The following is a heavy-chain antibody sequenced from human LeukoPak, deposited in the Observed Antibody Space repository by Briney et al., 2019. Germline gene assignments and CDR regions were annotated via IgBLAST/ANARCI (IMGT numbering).Heavy chain of an antibody. Sequence: GASVKVSCKASGYTFTGYYMHWVRQAPGQGLEWMGWINPNSGGTNYAQKFQGRVTMTRDTSISTAYMELSRLRSDDTAVYYCARGRLYDSSGYIDQDYWGQGTLVTVSS. J-gene: IGHJ4*02. CDR3: ARGRLYDSSGYIDQDY. D-gene: IGHD3-22*01. CDR1: GYTFTGYY. CDR2: INPNSGGT. V-gene: IGHV1-2*02.